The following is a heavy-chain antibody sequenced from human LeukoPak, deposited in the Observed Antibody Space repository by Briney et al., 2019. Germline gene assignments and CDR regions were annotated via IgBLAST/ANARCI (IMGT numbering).Heavy chain of an antibody. V-gene: IGHV3-48*03. CDR2: ISGGSGVI. CDR3: ARDRDYNMDV. CDR1: GFTFGSYV. J-gene: IGHJ6*02. Sequence: GGSLRLSCAASGFTFGSYVMNWVRQAPGKGLEWVSYISGGSGVIHHADSVQGRFTISRDNAKNSLYLQMNSLRVEDTAVYYCARDRDYNMDVWGQGTTVTVSS.